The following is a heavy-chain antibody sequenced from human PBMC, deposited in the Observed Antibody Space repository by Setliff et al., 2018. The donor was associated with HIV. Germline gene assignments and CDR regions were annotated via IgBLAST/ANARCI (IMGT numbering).Heavy chain of an antibody. Sequence: PSETLSLTCTVSGASITSPSYYWGWLRQPPGKGLEWIGSIYYTGSTDYNPSLMSRVTISLDTPKNQFSLKLTSVIAADTAVYYCARNRVPSSLWGQGTLVTVSS. CDR2: IYYTGST. CDR3: ARNRVPSSL. V-gene: IGHV4-39*07. D-gene: IGHD3-10*01. J-gene: IGHJ4*02. CDR1: GASITSPSYY.